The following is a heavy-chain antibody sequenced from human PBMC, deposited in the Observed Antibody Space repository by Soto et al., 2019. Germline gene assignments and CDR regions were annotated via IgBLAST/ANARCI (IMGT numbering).Heavy chain of an antibody. CDR3: ARAAATTYLYYNYGMDV. CDR2: IDPSAGST. CDR1: GYTFTSYY. D-gene: IGHD4-4*01. J-gene: IGHJ6*02. Sequence: ASVKVSCKASGYTFTSYYMHWVRQAPGQGLEWMGIIDPSAGSTTFAQKFQGRVTMTRDTSTNTFYMELSSLRSEDTAVYYCARAAATTYLYYNYGMDVWGQGTTVTVPS. V-gene: IGHV1-46*01.